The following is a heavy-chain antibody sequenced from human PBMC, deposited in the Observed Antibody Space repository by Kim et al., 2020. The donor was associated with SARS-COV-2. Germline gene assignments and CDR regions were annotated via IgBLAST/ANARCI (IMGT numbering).Heavy chain of an antibody. CDR1: GYTFTSYA. Sequence: ASVKVSCKASGYTFTSYAMHWVRQAPGQRLEWMGWINAGNGNTKYSQKFQGRVTITRDTSASTAYMELSSLRSEDTAVYYCARDGVVGAIRVDPSFDYWGQGTLVTVSS. CDR2: INAGNGNT. J-gene: IGHJ4*02. V-gene: IGHV1-3*01. D-gene: IGHD1-26*01. CDR3: ARDGVVGAIRVDPSFDY.